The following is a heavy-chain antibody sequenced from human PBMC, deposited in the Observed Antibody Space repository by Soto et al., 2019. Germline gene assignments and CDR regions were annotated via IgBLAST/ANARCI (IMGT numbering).Heavy chain of an antibody. J-gene: IGHJ5*02. CDR1: GDSTSYYY. CDR3: AIGYMDWFDP. CDR2: VYHSGST. Sequence: SETLSLTCTVSGDSTSYYYWSWIRVAPGKGLEWIGSVYHSGSTNYNPSPKSRVTILRDSSKAQFPLKLNSATAADTAVYYCAIGYMDWFDPWGQGTLVTVSS. V-gene: IGHV4-59*08. D-gene: IGHD2-2*02.